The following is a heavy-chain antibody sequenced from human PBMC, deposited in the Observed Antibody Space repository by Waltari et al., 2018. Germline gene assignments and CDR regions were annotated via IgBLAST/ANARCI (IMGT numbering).Heavy chain of an antibody. D-gene: IGHD3-3*01. CDR1: GGSISSYY. CDR2: IYYSGST. Sequence: QVQLQESGPGLVKPSETLSLTCTVSGGSISSYYWSWIRQPPGKGLEWIGYIYYSGSTNYNPSLKSRVTISVDTSKNQFSLKRSSLTAADTAVYYCARGDYYDFWSGYYNFDYWGQGTLVTVSS. V-gene: IGHV4-59*01. CDR3: ARGDYYDFWSGYYNFDY. J-gene: IGHJ4*02.